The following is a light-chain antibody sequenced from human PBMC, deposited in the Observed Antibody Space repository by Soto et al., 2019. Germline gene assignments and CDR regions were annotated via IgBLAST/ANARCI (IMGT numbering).Light chain of an antibody. CDR3: QVWDISSGHVV. J-gene: IGLJ3*02. V-gene: IGLV3-21*01. CDR2: YDS. CDR1: NIGSKS. Sequence: SYELTQPPSVSVDPGKTASVACGGSNIGSKSVHWYQKKSGQAPVLVRYYDSDRPSGIPERFSGSNSGNTATLTISRVEAGDEADYYCQVWDISSGHVVFGGGTKVTVL.